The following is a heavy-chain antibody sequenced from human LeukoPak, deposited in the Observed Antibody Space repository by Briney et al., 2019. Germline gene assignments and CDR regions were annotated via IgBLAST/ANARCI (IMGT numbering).Heavy chain of an antibody. CDR3: ARIGMIAVAGDY. V-gene: IGHV3-30-3*01. J-gene: IGHJ4*02. CDR2: ISYDGSNK. Sequence: PGRSLRLSCAASGFTFSSYAMHWVRQAPGKGVEWVAVISYDGSNKYYADSVKGRFTISRDNSKTRLYLQMNSLGAEDTAVYYCARIGMIAVAGDYWGQGTLVTVS. D-gene: IGHD6-19*01. CDR1: GFTFSSYA.